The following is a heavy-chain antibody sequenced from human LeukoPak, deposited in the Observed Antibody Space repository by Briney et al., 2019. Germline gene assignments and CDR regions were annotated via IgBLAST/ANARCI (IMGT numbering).Heavy chain of an antibody. CDR1: GYIFTGYY. Sequence: ASVKVSCKASGYIFTGYYMHWVRQAPGQGLEWMGWINPNSGGTNYAHRFQGRVTMTRDTSISTAYMELSRLRSDDTAVYYCARDRPPQLVRPFDYWGQGTLVTVSS. CDR3: ARDRPPQLVRPFDY. J-gene: IGHJ4*02. D-gene: IGHD6-13*01. CDR2: INPNSGGT. V-gene: IGHV1-2*07.